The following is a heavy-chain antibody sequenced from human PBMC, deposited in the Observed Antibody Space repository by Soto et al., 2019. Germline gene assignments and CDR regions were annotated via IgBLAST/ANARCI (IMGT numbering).Heavy chain of an antibody. D-gene: IGHD2-15*01. CDR2: IYYSGST. V-gene: IGHV4-31*03. CDR3: ARVYCSGGSCYPGRVAFDI. Sequence: QVQLQESGPGLVKPSQTLSLTCTVSGGSISSGGYYWSWIRQHPGKGLEWIGYIYYSGSTYYNPSLKSRVTISVDTSKTQFSLKLSSVTAADTAVYYCARVYCSGGSCYPGRVAFDIWGQGTMVTVSS. J-gene: IGHJ3*02. CDR1: GGSISSGGYY.